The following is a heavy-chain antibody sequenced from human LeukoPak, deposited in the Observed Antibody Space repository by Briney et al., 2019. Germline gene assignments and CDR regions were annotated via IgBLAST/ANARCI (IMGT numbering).Heavy chain of an antibody. Sequence: PGGSLRLSCAASGFTFSDYYISWIRQAPGKGLEWVSYISSSGSTIYYADSVKGRFTISRDNAKNSLYLQMNSLRAEDTAVYYCARDPTGYCSGGSCYLGRFDPWGQGTLVTVSS. CDR3: ARDPTGYCSGGSCYLGRFDP. CDR1: GFTFSDYY. V-gene: IGHV3-11*01. D-gene: IGHD2-15*01. J-gene: IGHJ5*02. CDR2: ISSSGSTI.